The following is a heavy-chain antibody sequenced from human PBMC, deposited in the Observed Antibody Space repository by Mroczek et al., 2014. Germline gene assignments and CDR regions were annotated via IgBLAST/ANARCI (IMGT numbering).Heavy chain of an antibody. CDR1: GGSFSGYY. CDR2: INHSGST. CDR3: ASAGYYDFWSGYYVRYFDL. Sequence: VQLVESGPGLVKPSQTLSLTCAVYGGSFSGYYWSWIRQPPGKGLEWIGEINHSGSTNYNPSLKSRVTISVDTSKNQFSLKLSSVTAADTAVYYCASAGYYDFWSGYYVRYFDLWGRGTLVTVSS. V-gene: IGHV4-34*09. D-gene: IGHD3-3*01. J-gene: IGHJ2*01.